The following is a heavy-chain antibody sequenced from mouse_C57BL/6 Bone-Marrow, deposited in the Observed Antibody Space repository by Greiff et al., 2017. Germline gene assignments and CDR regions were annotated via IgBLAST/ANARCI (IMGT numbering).Heavy chain of an antibody. V-gene: IGHV1-80*01. CDR2: IYPGDGDT. CDR3: ARGLTMVTTWFAY. J-gene: IGHJ3*01. CDR1: GYAFSSYW. Sequence: QVQLQQSGAELVKPGASVKISCKASGYAFSSYWMNWVKQRPGKGLEWIGQIYPGDGDTNYNGKFKGKATLTADKSSSTAYMQLISLTSEDSAVYFCARGLTMVTTWFAYWGQGTLVTVSA. D-gene: IGHD2-1*01.